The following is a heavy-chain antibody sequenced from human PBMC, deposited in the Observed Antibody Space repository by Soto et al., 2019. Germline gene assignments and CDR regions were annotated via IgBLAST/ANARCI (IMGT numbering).Heavy chain of an antibody. CDR1: GYTFTSYG. CDR2: ISAYNGNT. Sequence: ASVKVSCKASGYTFTSYGISWVRQAPGQGLEWMGWISAYNGNTNYAQKFQGRVTITADESTSTAYMELSSLRSEDTAVYYCARGYGSGSYYNVNRPPFDYWGQGTLVTVSS. V-gene: IGHV1-18*01. J-gene: IGHJ4*02. D-gene: IGHD3-10*01. CDR3: ARGYGSGSYYNVNRPPFDY.